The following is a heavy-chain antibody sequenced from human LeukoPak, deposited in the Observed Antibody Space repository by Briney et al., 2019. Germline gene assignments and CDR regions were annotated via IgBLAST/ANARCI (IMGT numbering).Heavy chain of an antibody. Sequence: PSETLSLTCTVSGGSISSYYWSWIRQPPGKGLEWIGYIYYSGSTNYNPSLKSRVTISVDTSKNQFSLKLSSVTAADTAVYYCARATTGYNWNHFYYYYYGMDVWGQGTTVTVSS. D-gene: IGHD1-20*01. V-gene: IGHV4-59*01. J-gene: IGHJ6*02. CDR2: IYYSGST. CDR3: ARATTGYNWNHFYYYYYGMDV. CDR1: GGSISSYY.